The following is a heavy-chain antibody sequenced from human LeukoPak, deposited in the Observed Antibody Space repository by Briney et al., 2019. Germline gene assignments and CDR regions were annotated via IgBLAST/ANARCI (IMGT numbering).Heavy chain of an antibody. D-gene: IGHD1-7*01. J-gene: IGHJ4*02. CDR2: INPNSGDT. CDR1: GYTFTGYY. V-gene: IGHV1-2*02. CDR3: ARDEGPPRYNWNYGGPDY. Sequence: ASVKVSCKSSGYTFTGYYMHWVRQAPGQGLEWMGWINPNSGDTSYAQKFQGRVTMTRDTSTSTVYMDLRNLRSEDTAVYYCARDEGPPRYNWNYGGPDYWGQGTLVTVSS.